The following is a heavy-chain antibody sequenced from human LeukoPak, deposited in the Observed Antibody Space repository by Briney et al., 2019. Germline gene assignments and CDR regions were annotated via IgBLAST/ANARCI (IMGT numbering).Heavy chain of an antibody. CDR2: IWYDGSNK. V-gene: IGHV3-33*01. J-gene: IGHJ4*02. CDR3: ARDRLGATWAFDY. D-gene: IGHD1-26*01. Sequence: GGSLRPSCAASGFTFSNYDMHWVRQAPGKGLEWVAVIWYDGSNKYYADSVKGRLTISRDNSKNTLYLQMNSLRAEDTAVYYCARDRLGATWAFDYWGQGTLVTVSS. CDR1: GFTFSNYD.